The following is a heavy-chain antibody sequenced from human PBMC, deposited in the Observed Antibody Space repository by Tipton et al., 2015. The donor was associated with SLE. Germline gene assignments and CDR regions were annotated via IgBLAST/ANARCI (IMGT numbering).Heavy chain of an antibody. CDR2: VHYRGNT. J-gene: IGHJ4*02. Sequence: GLVKPSETLSLTCTVSGGSVISTFYYWAWVRQAPGKGLEWIGSVHYRGNTLYNPSLVSRVTISVDTSNNQFSLRLTSVTSADTAVYYCAREYSGSPLGYWGQGTLVTVSS. V-gene: IGHV4-39*07. CDR1: GGSVISTFYY. CDR3: AREYSGSPLGY. D-gene: IGHD1-26*01.